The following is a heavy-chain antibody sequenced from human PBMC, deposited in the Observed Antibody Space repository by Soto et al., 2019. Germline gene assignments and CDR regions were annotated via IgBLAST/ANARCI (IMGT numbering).Heavy chain of an antibody. V-gene: IGHV3-11*01. D-gene: IGHD6-19*01. CDR2: ISSSGSTI. CDR1: GFTFSDYY. J-gene: IGHJ6*03. Sequence: PGGSLRLSCAASGFTFSDYYMSWIRQAPGKGLEWVSYISSSGSTIYYADTVKGRFTISRDNAKNSLYLQMNSLRAEDTAVYYCARDHLAVAGYYYYYYMDVWGKGTTVTVSS. CDR3: ARDHLAVAGYYYYYYMDV.